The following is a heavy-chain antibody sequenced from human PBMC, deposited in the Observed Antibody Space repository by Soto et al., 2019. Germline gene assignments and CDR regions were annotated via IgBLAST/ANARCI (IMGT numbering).Heavy chain of an antibody. CDR3: ARMRILPYYYYGMDV. Sequence: ASETLSLTCSVSGDSISSVDYFWAWIRQPPGQALEYIGYIYKSATTYYNPSFESRVAISLDTSKSQFSLNVTSVTAADTAVYYCARMRILPYYYYGMDVWGQGTTVTVSS. V-gene: IGHV4-30-4*01. CDR2: IYKSATT. CDR1: GDSISSVDYF. J-gene: IGHJ6*02. D-gene: IGHD2-15*01.